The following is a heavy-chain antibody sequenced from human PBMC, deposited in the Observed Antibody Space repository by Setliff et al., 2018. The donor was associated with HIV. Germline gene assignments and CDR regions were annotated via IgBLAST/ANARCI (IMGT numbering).Heavy chain of an antibody. CDR1: GGSISSYY. Sequence: SETLSLTCTVSGGSISSYYWSWIRQSPGKGLEWIGYIYYSGSTNYNPSLKSRVTISVDTSKNQFSLKLSSVTAADTAVYYCARDRSSGRGYYYYYYMDVWGKGTTVTVS. CDR3: ARDRSSGRGYYYYYYMDV. CDR2: IYYSGST. V-gene: IGHV4-59*01. J-gene: IGHJ6*03. D-gene: IGHD6-19*01.